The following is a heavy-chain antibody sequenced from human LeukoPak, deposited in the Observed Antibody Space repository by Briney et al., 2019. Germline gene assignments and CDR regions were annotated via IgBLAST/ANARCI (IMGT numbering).Heavy chain of an antibody. CDR1: GFTFGDYA. Sequence: GKSLTLSCAASGFTFGDYAMHWVRQAPGKGLEWVSGISWSRGSIYYPYSVKGRFTISRDNAKNSLYLQMNSLRAEDTALYYCAKDIAAAALYAFDIWGQGTMVTVSS. CDR2: ISWSRGSI. V-gene: IGHV3-9*01. CDR3: AKDIAAAALYAFDI. J-gene: IGHJ3*02. D-gene: IGHD6-13*01.